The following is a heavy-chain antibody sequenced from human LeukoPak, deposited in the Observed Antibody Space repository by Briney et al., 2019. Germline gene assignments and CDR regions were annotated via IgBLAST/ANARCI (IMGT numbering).Heavy chain of an antibody. V-gene: IGHV1-2*02. J-gene: IGHJ6*03. D-gene: IGHD2-2*01. CDR2: INPNSGGT. CDR1: GYTFTGYY. CDR3: ARAPGVPAARNYYYYMDV. Sequence: GASVKVSCKASGYTFTGYYMHWVRQAPGQGLEWMGWINPNSGGTNYAQKFQGRVTMTRDTSISTAYMELSRLRSDDTAVYYCARAPGVPAARNYYYYMDVWGKGTTVTVSS.